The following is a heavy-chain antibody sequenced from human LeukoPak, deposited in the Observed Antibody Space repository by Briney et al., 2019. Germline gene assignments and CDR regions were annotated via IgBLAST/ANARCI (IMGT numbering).Heavy chain of an antibody. Sequence: GGSLRLSCVAYGFSFSSYAMSWVRQAPGKGLEWVSLISGDGGSTYYADSVKGRFTISRDNSKNSLYLQMNSLRTEDTALYYCAKDIGFGAFDIWGQGTMVTVSS. D-gene: IGHD3-16*01. J-gene: IGHJ3*02. V-gene: IGHV3-43*02. CDR1: GFSFSSYA. CDR2: ISGDGGST. CDR3: AKDIGFGAFDI.